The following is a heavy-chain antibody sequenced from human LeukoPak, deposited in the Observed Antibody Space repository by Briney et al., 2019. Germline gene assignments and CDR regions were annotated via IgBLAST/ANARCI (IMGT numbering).Heavy chain of an antibody. CDR2: NIPIFGTA. CDR1: GGTFSSYA. J-gene: IGHJ4*02. V-gene: IGHV1-69*13. D-gene: IGHD3-22*01. Sequence: SVKVSCKASGGTFSSYAISWVRQVPGQGLEWMGGNIPIFGTANYAQKFQGRVTITADESTSTAYMELSSLRSEDTAVYYCASLSGYHPTYYFDYWGQGTLVTVSS. CDR3: ASLSGYHPTYYFDY.